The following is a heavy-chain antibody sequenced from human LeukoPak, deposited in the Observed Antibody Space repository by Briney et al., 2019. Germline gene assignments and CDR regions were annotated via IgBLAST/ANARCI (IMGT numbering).Heavy chain of an antibody. CDR1: GFTFDDYA. CDR3: AKWGYYDFWSYFDY. D-gene: IGHD3-3*01. V-gene: IGHV3-9*03. CDR2: INWNSGSI. Sequence: GGSLRLSCAASGFTFDDYAMHWVRQAPGKGLEWASSINWNSGSIGYADSVKGRFTISRDNAKNSLYLQMNSLRVEDMALYYCAKWGYYDFWSYFDYWGQGTLVTVSS. J-gene: IGHJ4*02.